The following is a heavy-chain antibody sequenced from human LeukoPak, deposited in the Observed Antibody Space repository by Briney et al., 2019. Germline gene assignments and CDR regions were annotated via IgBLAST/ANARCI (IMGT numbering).Heavy chain of an antibody. D-gene: IGHD3-10*01. CDR1: GYTFTSYG. Sequence: ASVKVSCKASGYTFTSYGIIWVRQAPGQGLEWMGWISAYNGNTNYAQKLQGRVTMTTDTSTSTAYMELRSLRSDDTAVYYCARAALLWFGELSDFDYWGQGTLVTVSS. J-gene: IGHJ4*02. CDR2: ISAYNGNT. CDR3: ARAALLWFGELSDFDY. V-gene: IGHV1-18*01.